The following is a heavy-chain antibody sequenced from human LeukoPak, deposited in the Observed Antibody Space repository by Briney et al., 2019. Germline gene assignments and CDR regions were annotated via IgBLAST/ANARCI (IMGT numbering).Heavy chain of an antibody. CDR2: IRSKAYGGTT. J-gene: IGHJ5*02. V-gene: IGHV3-49*04. CDR3: TRDPGYCSSTSCHNWFDP. CDR1: GFTFGDYA. Sequence: PGRSLRLSCTASGFTFGDYAMGWVRQAPGKGLEGVGFIRSKAYGGTTEYAASVKGRFTISRDDSKSIAYLQMNSLKTEDTAVYYCTRDPGYCSSTSCHNWFDPWGQGTLVTVSS. D-gene: IGHD2-2*03.